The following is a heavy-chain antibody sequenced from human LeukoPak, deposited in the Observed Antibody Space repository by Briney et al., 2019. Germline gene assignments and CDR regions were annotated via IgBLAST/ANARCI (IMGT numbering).Heavy chain of an antibody. Sequence: SETLSLTCTVSGGSISSSSYYWGWIRQPPGKGLEWIGSIYHSGSTYYNPSLKSRVTISVDTSKNQFSLKLSSVTAADTAVYYCARQYSGSYTEYFQHWGQGTLVTVSS. V-gene: IGHV4-39*01. CDR1: GGSISSSSYY. D-gene: IGHD1-26*01. J-gene: IGHJ1*01. CDR2: IYHSGST. CDR3: ARQYSGSYTEYFQH.